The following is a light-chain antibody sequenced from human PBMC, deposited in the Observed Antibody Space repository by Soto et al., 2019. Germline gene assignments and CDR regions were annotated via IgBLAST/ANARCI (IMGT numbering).Light chain of an antibody. CDR1: QSISTW. V-gene: IGKV1-5*01. CDR3: QQYNCYWT. Sequence: DIQMTQSPSTLSASVGDRVIITCRASQSISTWLAWYQQKPGKAPKLLIYDASSLESGVPSRFSGSGSGTEFSLTINSLQPYDFATYYCQQYNCYWTFAQGTKVDIK. CDR2: DAS. J-gene: IGKJ1*01.